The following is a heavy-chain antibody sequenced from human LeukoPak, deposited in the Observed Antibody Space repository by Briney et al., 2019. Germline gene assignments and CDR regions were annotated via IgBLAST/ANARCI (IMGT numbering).Heavy chain of an antibody. V-gene: IGHV3-15*01. CDR1: GFTFSSYA. CDR2: IKSKTDGGTT. D-gene: IGHD1-26*01. Sequence: GGSLRLSCAASGFTFSSYAMPWVRQAPGKGLEWVGRIKSKTDGGTTDYAAPVKGRFTISRDDSKNTLYLQMNSLKTEDTAVYYCTTAGNYYHFDYWGQGTLVTVSS. J-gene: IGHJ4*02. CDR3: TTAGNYYHFDY.